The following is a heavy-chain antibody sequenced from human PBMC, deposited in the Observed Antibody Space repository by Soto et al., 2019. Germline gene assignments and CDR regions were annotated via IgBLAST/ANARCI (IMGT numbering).Heavy chain of an antibody. V-gene: IGHV1-69*01. CDR3: ARTLFGELGTPYYFDY. Sequence: QVQLVQSGDEVKKPWSSVKVSCKASGGTFSSYAISWVRQAPGQGLEWMGGIIPIFGTANYAQKFQGRVTITADESTSTAYMERSSLRSEDTAVYYCARTLFGELGTPYYFDYWGQGTLVTVSS. CDR1: GGTFSSYA. J-gene: IGHJ4*02. D-gene: IGHD3-10*02. CDR2: IIPIFGTA.